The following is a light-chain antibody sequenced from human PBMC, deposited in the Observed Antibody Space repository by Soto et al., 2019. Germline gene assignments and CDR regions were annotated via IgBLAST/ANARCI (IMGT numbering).Light chain of an antibody. V-gene: IGKV3-11*01. CDR2: DAT. CDR1: QSVDIY. CDR3: HQRTNWPRT. Sequence: VLTQSPATLSLSPGEGATLSCRASQSVDIYLGWYQQKPGQAPRLLIYDATNRAAGIPARFSGSGSGTDFTPTISSLEPEDFAVYYCHQRTNWPRTFGQGTKVEI. J-gene: IGKJ1*01.